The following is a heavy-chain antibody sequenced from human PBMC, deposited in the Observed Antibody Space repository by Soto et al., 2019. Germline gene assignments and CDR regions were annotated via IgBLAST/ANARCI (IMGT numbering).Heavy chain of an antibody. J-gene: IGHJ4*02. CDR1: GAPMTSDGYY. V-gene: IGHV4-31*03. D-gene: IGHD6-25*01. CDR3: ARAAGRTPLDY. Sequence: VQLQESGPGLVRPSQTLSLTCTVSGAPMTSDGYYWSWIRQHPGKGLEWIGYIYKNGNAYYNPSLSSRPTISVDTSKNQFSLNLSSVTAADTAVYYCARAAGRTPLDYWGQGTLGTVSS. CDR2: IYKNGNA.